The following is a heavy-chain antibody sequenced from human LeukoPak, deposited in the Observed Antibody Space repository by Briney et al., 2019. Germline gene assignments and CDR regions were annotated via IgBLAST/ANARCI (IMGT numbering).Heavy chain of an antibody. CDR3: AKIAIDIVAVPAATDY. CDR1: GFTFSSYA. CDR2: ISGSGGST. V-gene: IGHV3-23*01. D-gene: IGHD2-2*01. Sequence: PGGSLRLSCAASGFTFSSYAMSWVRQALGKGLEWVSAISGSGGSTYYADSVKGRFTISRDNSKNTLYLQMNSLRAEDTAVHYCAKIAIDIVAVPAATDYWGQGTLVTVSS. J-gene: IGHJ4*02.